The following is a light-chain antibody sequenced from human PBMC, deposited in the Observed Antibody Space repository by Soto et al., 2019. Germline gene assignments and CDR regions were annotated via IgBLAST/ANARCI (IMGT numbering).Light chain of an antibody. CDR1: SSDVGGYDY. CDR2: DVS. V-gene: IGLV2-14*01. Sequence: QSALTQPASVSGSPGQSITISCTGTSSDVGGYDYVSWYPPYPGKAPKLIIYDVSNRPSGLSTRFSGSQSGNTASLTISGLQTEDEVDYFCSSYRRRGTTYGFGTGTKLTVL. CDR3: SSYRRRGTTYG. J-gene: IGLJ1*01.